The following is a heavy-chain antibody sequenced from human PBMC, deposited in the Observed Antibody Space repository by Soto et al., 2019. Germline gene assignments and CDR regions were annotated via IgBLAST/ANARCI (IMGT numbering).Heavy chain of an antibody. CDR3: ARAELGYCSGGSCYPPKNNWFDP. D-gene: IGHD2-15*01. CDR1: GGSISSSNW. J-gene: IGHJ5*02. CDR2: IYHSGST. V-gene: IGHV4-4*02. Sequence: PSETLSLTCAVSGGSISSSNWWSWVRQPPGKGLEWIGEIYHSGSTNYNPSLKSRVTISVNKSKNQFSLKLSSVTAADTAVYYSARAELGYCSGGSCYPPKNNWFDPWGQGTLVTVSS.